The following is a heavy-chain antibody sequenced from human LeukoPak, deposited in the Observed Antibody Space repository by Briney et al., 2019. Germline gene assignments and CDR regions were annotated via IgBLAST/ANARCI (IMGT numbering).Heavy chain of an antibody. D-gene: IGHD2-2*01. J-gene: IGHJ4*02. V-gene: IGHV4-34*01. CDR1: GGSFSGYY. CDR3: ARGVRNCSSTSCSTGRLFDY. Sequence: ASETLSLTCAVYGGSFSGYYWSWIRQPPGKGLEWIGEINHSGSTNYNPSLKSRVTISVDTSKNQFSLKLSSVTAADTAVYYCARGVRNCSSTSCSTGRLFDYWGQGTLVTVSS. CDR2: INHSGST.